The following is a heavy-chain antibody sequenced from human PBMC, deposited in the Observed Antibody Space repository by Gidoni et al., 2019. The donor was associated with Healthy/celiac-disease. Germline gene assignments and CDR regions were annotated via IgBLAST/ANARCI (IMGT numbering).Heavy chain of an antibody. D-gene: IGHD1-26*01. CDR2: ISYDGSNK. J-gene: IGHJ4*02. V-gene: IGHV3-30*18. CDR3: AKLSGSLDY. CDR1: GFTFSSYG. Sequence: QVQLVESGGGVVQPGRSLRLSCAASGFTFSSYGMHWVRQAPGKGLEWVAVISYDGSNKYYADSVKGRFTISRDNSKNTLYLQMNSLRAEDTAVYYCAKLSGSLDYWGQGTLVTVSS.